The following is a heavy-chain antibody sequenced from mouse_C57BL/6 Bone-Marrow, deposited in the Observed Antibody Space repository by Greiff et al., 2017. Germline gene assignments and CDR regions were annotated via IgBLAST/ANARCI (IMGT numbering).Heavy chain of an antibody. CDR3: ARDYYGSRGFAY. Sequence: QVQLQQPGAELVRPGSSVKLSCKASAYTFTSSWMDWVKQRPGQGLEWIGNIYPSDSETHYNQKFKDKATLTVDKSSSTAYMQLSSLTSEDSAVYYCARDYYGSRGFAYWGQGTLVTVSA. J-gene: IGHJ3*01. V-gene: IGHV1-61*01. CDR1: AYTFTSSW. D-gene: IGHD1-1*01. CDR2: IYPSDSET.